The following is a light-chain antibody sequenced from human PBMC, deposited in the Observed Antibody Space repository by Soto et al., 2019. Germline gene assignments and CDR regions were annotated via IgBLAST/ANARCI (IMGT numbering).Light chain of an antibody. Sequence: EIVLTHSPGTLSLSPCERATLSFSASQSVSASYLAWYQQKPGQAPRLLIDGACSRATGIPDRCSGSWSGTGFTLTISRLEPEDFAVYYRQQYGSSRITFGQGTRLENK. CDR3: QQYGSSRIT. CDR1: QSVSASY. CDR2: GAC. V-gene: IGKV3-20*01. J-gene: IGKJ5*01.